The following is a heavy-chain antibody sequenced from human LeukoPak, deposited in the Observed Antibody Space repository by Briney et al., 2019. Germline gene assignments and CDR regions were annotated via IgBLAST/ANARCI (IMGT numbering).Heavy chain of an antibody. D-gene: IGHD4-11*01. CDR2: ITNDGSST. CDR3: ARSNHGCHDY. CDR1: GFASSRYR. J-gene: IGHJ4*02. Sequence: GGSLRLSCAASGFASSRYRMDWVRHAPGRGLVWVSRITNDGSSTPYADSVKRRFTISRDHAKNTLYLQMNSLRAEDTAVYYCARSNHGCHDYWGQGTLVTVSS. V-gene: IGHV3-74*01.